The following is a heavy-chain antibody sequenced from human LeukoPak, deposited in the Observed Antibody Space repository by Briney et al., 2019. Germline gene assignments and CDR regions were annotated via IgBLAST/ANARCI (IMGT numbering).Heavy chain of an antibody. CDR1: GFTFSSYS. D-gene: IGHD4-17*01. CDR2: ISSSSSYI. Sequence: GGSLRLSCAASGFTFSSYSMNWVRQAPGKGLEWVSSISSSSSYIYYADSVKGRFTISRDNAKNSLYLQMNSLRAEDTAVYYCARVQEGYGDDGLIGSYYYYMDVWGKGTTVTVSS. CDR3: ARVQEGYGDDGLIGSYYYYMDV. J-gene: IGHJ6*03. V-gene: IGHV3-21*01.